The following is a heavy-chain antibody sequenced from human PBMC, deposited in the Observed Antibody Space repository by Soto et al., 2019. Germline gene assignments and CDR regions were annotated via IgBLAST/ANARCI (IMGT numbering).Heavy chain of an antibody. CDR3: AHSLIGYYYDSSGSNWFDP. D-gene: IGHD3-22*01. CDR1: GFSLSTSGVG. V-gene: IGHV2-5*02. J-gene: IGHJ5*02. CDR2: IYWDDDK. Sequence: QITLKESGPTLVKPTQTLTLTCTFSGFSLSTSGVGVGWIRQPPGKALEWLALIYWDDDKRYSPSLKSRLTITKDTSKNQVVLTMTNMDPVDTATYYCAHSLIGYYYDSSGSNWFDPWGQGTLVIVSS.